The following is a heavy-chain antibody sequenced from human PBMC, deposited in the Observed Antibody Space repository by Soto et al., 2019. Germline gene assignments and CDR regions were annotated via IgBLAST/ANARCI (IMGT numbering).Heavy chain of an antibody. Sequence: SETLSLTCAVYGGSFSGYYWSWIRQPPGKGLEWIGEINHSGSTNYNPSLKSRVTISVDTSKNQFSLKLSSVTAADTAVYYCAREARYVRDGYNFEINNDYWGKGTLVTVYS. D-gene: IGHD5-12*01. V-gene: IGHV4-34*01. CDR1: GGSFSGYY. J-gene: IGHJ4*02. CDR3: AREARYVRDGYNFEINNDY. CDR2: INHSGST.